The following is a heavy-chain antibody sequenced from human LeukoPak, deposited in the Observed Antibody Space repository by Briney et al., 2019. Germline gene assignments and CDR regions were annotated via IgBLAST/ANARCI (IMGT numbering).Heavy chain of an antibody. CDR1: GFTFSDSV. V-gene: IGHV3-73*01. CDR2: IRSKTKSGET. J-gene: IGHJ4*01. D-gene: IGHD3-3*01. Sequence: GGSLRLSCYVSGFTFSDSVIHWVRHAAGKGLEWVGRIRSKTKSGETAYAASVKGRFTISRDDSKHTAYLQMNSLKPEDTAVYYCTSPAHDFDIWSGYYSLWGHGTQVTVSS. CDR3: TSPAHDFDIWSGYYSL.